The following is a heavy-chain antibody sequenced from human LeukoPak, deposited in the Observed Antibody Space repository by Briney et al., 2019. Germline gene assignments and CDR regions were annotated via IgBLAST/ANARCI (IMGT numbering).Heavy chain of an antibody. D-gene: IGHD2-15*01. CDR2: ISSSSSYI. Sequence: GGSLRLSCAASGFTFSSYSMNWVRQAPGKGLEWVSSISSSSSYIYYADSVKGRFTISRDSAKNSLYLQMNSLRAEDTAVYYCARERVYCSGGSCYGGGANNWGQGTLVTVSS. CDR1: GFTFSSYS. CDR3: ARERVYCSGGSCYGGGANN. V-gene: IGHV3-21*01. J-gene: IGHJ4*02.